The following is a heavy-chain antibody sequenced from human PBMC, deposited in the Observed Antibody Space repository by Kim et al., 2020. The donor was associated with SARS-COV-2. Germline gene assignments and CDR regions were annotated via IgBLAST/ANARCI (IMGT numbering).Heavy chain of an antibody. J-gene: IGHJ4*02. Sequence: GGSLRLSCAASGFTFSSYGMHWVRQAPGKGLEWVAVISYDGSNKYYADSVKGRFTISRDNSKNTLYLQMNSLRAEDTAVYYCAKDAIITMVRGVIGFFDYWGQGTLVTVSS. CDR1: GFTFSSYG. D-gene: IGHD3-10*01. CDR3: AKDAIITMVRGVIGFFDY. CDR2: ISYDGSNK. V-gene: IGHV3-30*18.